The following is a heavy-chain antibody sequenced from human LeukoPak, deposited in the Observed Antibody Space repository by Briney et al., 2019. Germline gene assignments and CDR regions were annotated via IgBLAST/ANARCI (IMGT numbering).Heavy chain of an antibody. CDR2: INHSGST. Sequence: SETLSLTCAVYGGSFSGYYWSWIRQPPGKGLEWIGEINHSGSTNYNPSLKSRVTISVDTSKNQFSLKLSSVTAADTAVYYCARGAYCSSTSCYTSPDQSNNWFDPWGQGTLVTVPS. CDR1: GGSFSGYY. V-gene: IGHV4-34*01. CDR3: ARGAYCSSTSCYTSPDQSNNWFDP. J-gene: IGHJ5*02. D-gene: IGHD2-2*02.